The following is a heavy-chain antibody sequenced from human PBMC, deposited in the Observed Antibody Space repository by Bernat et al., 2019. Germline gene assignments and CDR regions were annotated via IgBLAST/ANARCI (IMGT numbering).Heavy chain of an antibody. D-gene: IGHD5-18*01. J-gene: IGHJ5*02. V-gene: IGHV3-74*01. Sequence: EVQLVESGGGFVQPGGSLRLSCAASGFTFSNYWMHWVRQAPGKGLVWVSRISSDGSTTSYADSVKGRFTISRDNAKNTLFLQMHSPSAEDTAVYFCAREGSDTPYNWFDPWGQGTLVTVSS. CDR1: GFTFSNYW. CDR2: ISSDGSTT. CDR3: AREGSDTPYNWFDP.